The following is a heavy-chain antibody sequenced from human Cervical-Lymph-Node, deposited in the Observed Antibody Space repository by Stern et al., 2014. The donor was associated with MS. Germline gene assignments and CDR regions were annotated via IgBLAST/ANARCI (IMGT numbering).Heavy chain of an antibody. CDR3: VRRRDSDSYDTFDI. Sequence: EVQLVQSGAEVKKPGESLKISCKTSGYSFSNFWIGWVGQKPGKGLEWMGIIYPEDSDTTYNPSFQGHVPISGAESLSTPYLQWRSLKASDTAMYYCVRRRDSDSYDTFDIWGQGTMLIVSS. CDR1: GYSFSNFW. D-gene: IGHD3-22*01. CDR2: IYPEDSDT. J-gene: IGHJ3*02. V-gene: IGHV5-51*01.